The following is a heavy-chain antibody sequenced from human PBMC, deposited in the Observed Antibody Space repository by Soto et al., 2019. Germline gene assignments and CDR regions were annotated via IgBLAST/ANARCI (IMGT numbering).Heavy chain of an antibody. Sequence: QVQLVQSGAEVKKPGASVKVSCKASGYTFTGYYMHWVRQAPGQGLEWMGWINPNSGGTNYAQKFQGRVTMTRDTSISTAYMELSRLRSDDTAVYYCARGFLSSGYRGPLGWFDPWGQGTLVTVSS. D-gene: IGHD6-19*01. CDR3: ARGFLSSGYRGPLGWFDP. V-gene: IGHV1-2*02. CDR2: INPNSGGT. J-gene: IGHJ5*02. CDR1: GYTFTGYY.